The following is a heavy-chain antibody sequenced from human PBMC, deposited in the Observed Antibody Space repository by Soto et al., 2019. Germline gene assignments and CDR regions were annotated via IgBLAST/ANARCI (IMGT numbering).Heavy chain of an antibody. CDR2: MYHDGTT. Sequence: SETLSLTCAVSGYSISSGCFWGWIRQPPGKGLEWIANMYHDGTTHYTPSLKSRVTMSVDTSKNQFSLKLNSVTAADTAVYYCARESYSGYHSYDYCGQGLLVTVYS. CDR3: ARESYSGYHSYDY. J-gene: IGHJ4*02. CDR1: GYSISSGCF. V-gene: IGHV4-38-2*02. D-gene: IGHD5-12*01.